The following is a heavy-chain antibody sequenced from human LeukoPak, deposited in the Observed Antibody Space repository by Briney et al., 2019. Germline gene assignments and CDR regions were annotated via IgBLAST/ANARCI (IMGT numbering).Heavy chain of an antibody. J-gene: IGHJ5*02. CDR2: IYTSGST. CDR3: ARAVSYYDSSGYLHNWFDP. V-gene: IGHV4-61*02. Sequence: PSETLSLTCTVSGGSISSGSYYWSWIRQPAGKGLEWIGRIYTSGSTNYNPSLKSRVTISVDTSKNRFSLKLSSVTAADTAVYYCARAVSYYDSSGYLHNWFDPWGQGTLVTVSS. D-gene: IGHD3-22*01. CDR1: GGSISSGSYY.